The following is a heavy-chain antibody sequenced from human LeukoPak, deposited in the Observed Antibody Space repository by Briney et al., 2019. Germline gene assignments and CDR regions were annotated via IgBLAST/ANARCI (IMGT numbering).Heavy chain of an antibody. CDR2: ISGSGGST. CDR3: ASLASKARLVDY. CDR1: GFTFSSYS. J-gene: IGHJ4*02. Sequence: GGSLRLSCAASGFTFSSYSMNWVRQAPGKGLEWVSAISGSGGSTYYADSVKGRFTISRDNSKNTLYLQMNSLRAEDTAVYYCASLASKARLVDYWGQGTLVTVSS. D-gene: IGHD6-6*01. V-gene: IGHV3-23*01.